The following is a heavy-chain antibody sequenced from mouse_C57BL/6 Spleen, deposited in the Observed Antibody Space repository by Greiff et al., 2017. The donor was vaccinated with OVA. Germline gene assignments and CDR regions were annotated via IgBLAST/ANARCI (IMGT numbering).Heavy chain of an antibody. D-gene: IGHD1-1*01. CDR1: GYTFTSYW. CDR3: ARIYYYANWYFDV. V-gene: IGHV1-64*01. Sequence: QVQLQQPGAELVKPGASVKLSCKASGYTFTSYWMHWVKQRPGQGLEWIGMIHPNSGSTNYNEKFKSKATLTVDKSSSTAYMQLSSLTSEDSAVYYCARIYYYANWYFDVWGTGTTVTVSS. CDR2: IHPNSGST. J-gene: IGHJ1*03.